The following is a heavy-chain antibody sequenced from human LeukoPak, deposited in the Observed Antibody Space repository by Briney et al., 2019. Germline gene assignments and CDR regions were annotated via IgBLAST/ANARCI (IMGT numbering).Heavy chain of an antibody. V-gene: IGHV3-30*02. J-gene: IGHJ4*02. CDR3: AKDPTWTYYDILTGDY. CDR2: IRYDGSNK. D-gene: IGHD3-9*01. CDR1: GFTFSSYG. Sequence: GGSLRLSCAASGFTFSSYGMHWVRQAPGKGLEWVAFIRYDGSNKYYADSVKGRFTISRDNSKNTLYLQMNSLRAEDTAVYYCAKDPTWTYYDILTGDYWGQGTLVTVSS.